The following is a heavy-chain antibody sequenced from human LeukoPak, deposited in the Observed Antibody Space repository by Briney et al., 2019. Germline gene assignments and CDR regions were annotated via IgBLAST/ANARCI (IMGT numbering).Heavy chain of an antibody. Sequence: GGSLRLSCATSGFTFGGYSMDWVRQTPEKGLEWLSYIGTGGSAMFYADSVKGRFTISRDNAKNLLYLQMSSLRDEDTAVYYCARGYCSNGVCRLFDYWGQGTLVTVSS. CDR3: ARGYCSNGVCRLFDY. V-gene: IGHV3-48*02. D-gene: IGHD2-8*01. J-gene: IGHJ4*02. CDR2: IGTGGSAM. CDR1: GFTFGGYS.